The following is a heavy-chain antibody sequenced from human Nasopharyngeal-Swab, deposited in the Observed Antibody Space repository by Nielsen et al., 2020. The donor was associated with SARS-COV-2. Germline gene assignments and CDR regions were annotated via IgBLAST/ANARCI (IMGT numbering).Heavy chain of an antibody. D-gene: IGHD3-10*02. Sequence: LSLTCAASGFTFSSYGMHWVRQAPGKGLEWVAVIWYDGSNKYYADSMKGRFTISRDNSKNTLYLQMNSLRAEDTAVYYCARGKGVRGVIISTFDYWGQGTLVTVSS. CDR2: IWYDGSNK. J-gene: IGHJ4*02. CDR1: GFTFSSYG. CDR3: ARGKGVRGVIISTFDY. V-gene: IGHV3-33*01.